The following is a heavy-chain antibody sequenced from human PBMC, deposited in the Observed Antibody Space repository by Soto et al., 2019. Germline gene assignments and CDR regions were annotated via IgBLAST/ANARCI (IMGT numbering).Heavy chain of an antibody. CDR3: TTDYVQWVSWFDP. CDR1: GFTFSNAW. V-gene: IGHV3-15*01. J-gene: IGHJ5*02. D-gene: IGHD3-16*01. CDR2: IKSKTDGGTT. Sequence: GGSLRLSCAASGFTFSNAWMSWVRQAPGKGLEWVGRIKSKTDGGTTDYAVPVKGRFTISRDDSKNTVHLQMNSLKTEDTAVYYCTTDYVQWVSWFDPWGQGTLVTVSS.